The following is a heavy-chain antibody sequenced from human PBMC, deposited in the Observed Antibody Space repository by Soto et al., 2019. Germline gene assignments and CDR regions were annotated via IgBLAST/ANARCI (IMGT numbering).Heavy chain of an antibody. Sequence: GGPLRVSSPAAEVNFDGYTVHLVLQATRKRLEWLSSISSSGYIFSTDSVKGRFTISRDNAKNSLYLQMNSLRAEDTAVYYCSRASRSSWYRAYALDSWGKGTMV. J-gene: IGHJ3*02. V-gene: IGHV3-21*01. D-gene: IGHD6-13*01. CDR1: EVNFDGYT. CDR3: SRASRSSWYRAYALDS. CDR2: ISSSGYI.